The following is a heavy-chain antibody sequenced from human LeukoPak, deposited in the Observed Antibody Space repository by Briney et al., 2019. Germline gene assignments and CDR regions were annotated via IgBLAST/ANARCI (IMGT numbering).Heavy chain of an antibody. V-gene: IGHV4-59*08. CDR3: ARSGSYSSSYYYYMDV. Sequence: SETLSLTCTVSGVSISSYYWSWVRQPPGKGLEWVGYIYYGGSSNYNPSLMSRVTISVYTYKNQCTLKLSSVTAADMAVYYCARSGSYSSSYYYYMDVWGKGTTVTISS. CDR1: GVSISSYY. J-gene: IGHJ6*03. D-gene: IGHD1-26*01. CDR2: IYYGGSS.